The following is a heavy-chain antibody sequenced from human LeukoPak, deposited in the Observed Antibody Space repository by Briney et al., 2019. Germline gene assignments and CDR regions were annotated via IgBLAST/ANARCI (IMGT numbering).Heavy chain of an antibody. CDR3: ARDVGYYDSSGYLGY. V-gene: IGHV3-7*01. Sequence: GGSLRLSXAASGFTFSSYWMSWVRQAPGKGLEWVANIKQDGSEKYYVDSVKGRFTISRDNAKNSLYLQTNSLRAEDTAVYYCARDVGYYDSSGYLGYWSQGTLVTVSS. CDR2: IKQDGSEK. D-gene: IGHD3-22*01. CDR1: GFTFSSYW. J-gene: IGHJ4*02.